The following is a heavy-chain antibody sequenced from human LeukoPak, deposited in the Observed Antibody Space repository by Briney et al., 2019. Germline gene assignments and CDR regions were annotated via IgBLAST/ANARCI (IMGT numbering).Heavy chain of an antibody. Sequence: GGSLRLSCAASGITFRSYAMNWVRQAPGKGLEWVSVISGSGGRTDYADSVKGRFTISRDNSKNTLYLQMSSLRAEDTAVYYCAKADIAARQFYYYYYMDVWGKGTTVTVSS. CDR3: AKADIAARQFYYYYYMDV. V-gene: IGHV3-23*01. CDR1: GITFRSYA. D-gene: IGHD6-6*01. CDR2: ISGSGGRT. J-gene: IGHJ6*03.